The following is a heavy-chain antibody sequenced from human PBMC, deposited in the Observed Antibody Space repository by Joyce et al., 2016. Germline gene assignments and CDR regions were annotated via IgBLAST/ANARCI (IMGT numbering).Heavy chain of an antibody. CDR2: IIPMYGPA. CDR1: GDTFSSYV. D-gene: IGHD5-18*01. V-gene: IGHV1-69*01. Sequence: QVPLVQSGAEVKKPGSSVKVSCKASGDTFSSYVISWVRQPPGQGLEWMGGIIPMYGPANDEKKFQGRVTITANESKNTAYMELNSLRSEDTAVYYCARRRRGYVGNYYYGMDVWGQGTTVTVSS. J-gene: IGHJ6*02. CDR3: ARRRRGYVGNYYYGMDV.